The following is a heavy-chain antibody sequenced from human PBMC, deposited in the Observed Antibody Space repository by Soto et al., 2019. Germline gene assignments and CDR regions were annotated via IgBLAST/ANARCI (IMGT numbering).Heavy chain of an antibody. D-gene: IGHD3-16*02. V-gene: IGHV3-23*01. CDR1: GLTFSSYA. CDR2: ISGSGGST. Sequence: GGSLRLSCAASGLTFSSYAMSWVRQAPGKELEWVSAISGSGGSTYYADSVKGRFTISRDNSKNTLYLQMNSLRAEDTAVYYCAKPYDYVWGSYRPFDYWGQGTLVTVSS. J-gene: IGHJ4*02. CDR3: AKPYDYVWGSYRPFDY.